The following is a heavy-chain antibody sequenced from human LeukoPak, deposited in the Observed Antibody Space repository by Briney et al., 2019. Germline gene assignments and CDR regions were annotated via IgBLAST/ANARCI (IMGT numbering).Heavy chain of an antibody. V-gene: IGHV3-7*01. D-gene: IGHD3-10*01. CDR2: IRQDGVKK. CDR1: GFTFTRYW. Sequence: GGSLRLSCVASGFTFTRYWMSWVRQAPGKGLEWVANIRQDGVKKKYVDSVKGRFTISRDNAKNSLYLQMNSLRAEDTAVYYCAKARGSGSYYYYGMDVWGQGTTVTVSS. J-gene: IGHJ6*02. CDR3: AKARGSGSYYYYGMDV.